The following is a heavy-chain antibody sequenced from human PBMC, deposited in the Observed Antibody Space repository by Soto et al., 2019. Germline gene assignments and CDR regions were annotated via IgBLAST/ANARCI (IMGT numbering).Heavy chain of an antibody. CDR1: GFTFSSYA. V-gene: IGHV3-23*01. J-gene: IGHJ4*02. D-gene: IGHD2-2*01. Sequence: XGSLRLSCAASGFTFSSYAMSWVRQAPGKGLEWVSAISGSGGSTYYADSVKGRFTISRDNSKNTLYLQMNSLRAEDTAVYYCAKDRYCSSTSCYADYWGQGTLVTVS. CDR2: ISGSGGST. CDR3: AKDRYCSSTSCYADY.